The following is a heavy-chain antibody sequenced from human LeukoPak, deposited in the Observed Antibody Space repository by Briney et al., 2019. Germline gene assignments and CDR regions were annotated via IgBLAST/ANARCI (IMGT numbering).Heavy chain of an antibody. V-gene: IGHV1-2*02. CDR2: INPNSGGT. CDR3: ARDQVTMTTYYYYYMDI. CDR1: GYTFTGYY. D-gene: IGHD3-22*01. J-gene: IGHJ6*03. Sequence: ASVKVSCKASGYTFTGYYMHWVRQAPGQGLEWMGWINPNSGGTNYAQKFQGRVTMTRDTSISTAYMELSRLRSDDTAVYYCARDQVTMTTYYYYYMDIWGKGTTVTVSS.